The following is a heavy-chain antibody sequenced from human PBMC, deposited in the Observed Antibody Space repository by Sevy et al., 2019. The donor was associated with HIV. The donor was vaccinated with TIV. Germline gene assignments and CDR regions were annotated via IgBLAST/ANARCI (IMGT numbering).Heavy chain of an antibody. V-gene: IGHV3-21*01. CDR2: VSSSSGYI. J-gene: IGHJ6*03. Sequence: GGSLRLSCAASGFIFSTYSMNWVRQAPGKGLEWVSSVSSSSGYIYYADSVKGRFPHSRDNAKDSLYLEMNSLRAEDTAVYFCARGHVVVPGAAPYYYYHMDVWGKGTTVTVSS. CDR3: ARGHVVVPGAAPYYYYHMDV. CDR1: GFIFSTYS. D-gene: IGHD2-2*01.